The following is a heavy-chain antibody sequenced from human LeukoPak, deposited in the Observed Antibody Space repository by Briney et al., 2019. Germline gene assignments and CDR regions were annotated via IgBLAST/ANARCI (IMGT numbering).Heavy chain of an antibody. CDR3: AKDPGGNYYDSSGYPNRFDY. CDR2: ISGSGGST. J-gene: IGHJ4*02. Sequence: GGSLRLSCAASGFTFSSCAMSWVRQAPGKGLEWVSAISGSGGSTYSADSVKGRFTISRDNSKNTLYLQMNSLRAEDTAVYYCAKDPGGNYYDSSGYPNRFDYWGQGTLVTVSS. V-gene: IGHV3-23*01. D-gene: IGHD3-22*01. CDR1: GFTFSSCA.